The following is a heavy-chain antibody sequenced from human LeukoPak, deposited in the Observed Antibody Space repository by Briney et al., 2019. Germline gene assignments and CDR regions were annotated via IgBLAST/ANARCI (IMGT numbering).Heavy chain of an antibody. Sequence: ASVKVSCTASGYSFTTYGIIWVRQAPGQGLEWMGWISSYNGNTNYAQKLQGRVTMTTDTSTTTAYMELRSLRSDDTAVYYCARDRGSYSVDYWGQGTLVTVSS. CDR3: ARDRGSYSVDY. D-gene: IGHD1-26*01. CDR2: ISSYNGNT. J-gene: IGHJ4*02. V-gene: IGHV1-18*01. CDR1: GYSFTTYG.